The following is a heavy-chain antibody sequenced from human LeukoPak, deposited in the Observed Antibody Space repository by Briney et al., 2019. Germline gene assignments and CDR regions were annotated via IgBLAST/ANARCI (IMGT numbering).Heavy chain of an antibody. CDR1: GYTFTNYG. V-gene: IGHV1-18*01. J-gene: IGHJ4*02. CDR3: ARGSAAPDY. Sequence: GASVKVSCKTSGYTFTNYGLTWVRQAPGQGLEWMGWISPNNGNTNYAQNFQERVTMTTDRSTNTAYMELRSLRSDDTAMYYCARGSAAPDYWGQGTLVSVSS. CDR2: ISPNNGNT. D-gene: IGHD6-13*01.